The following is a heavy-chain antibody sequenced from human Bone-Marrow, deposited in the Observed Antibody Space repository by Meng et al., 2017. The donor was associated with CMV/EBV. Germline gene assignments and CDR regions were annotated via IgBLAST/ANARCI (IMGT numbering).Heavy chain of an antibody. CDR1: GFTFSNYW. J-gene: IGHJ4*02. CDR3: ARDPDHSHGGSGRCLDY. V-gene: IGHV3-7*01. Sequence: LSLTCAASGFTFSNYWMSWVRQAPGKGLEWVANIKQDGNEKYYVDSVKGRFTVSRDNAKNSLYLQMNSLRAEDTAIYYCARDPDHSHGGSGRCLDYWGQGTLVTSPQ. CDR2: IKQDGNEK. D-gene: IGHD3-10*01.